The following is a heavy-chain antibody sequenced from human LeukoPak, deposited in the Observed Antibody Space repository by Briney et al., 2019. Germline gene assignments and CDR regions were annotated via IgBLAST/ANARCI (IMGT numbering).Heavy chain of an antibody. Sequence: SVKVSCXASGGTFSSYAISWVRQAPGQGLEWMGRIIPIFGTANYAQKFQGRVTITTDESTSTAYMELSSLRSEDTAVYYCARGGTGTTSDYWGQGTLVTVSS. V-gene: IGHV1-69*05. D-gene: IGHD1-7*01. CDR3: ARGGTGTTSDY. CDR1: GGTFSSYA. CDR2: IIPIFGTA. J-gene: IGHJ4*02.